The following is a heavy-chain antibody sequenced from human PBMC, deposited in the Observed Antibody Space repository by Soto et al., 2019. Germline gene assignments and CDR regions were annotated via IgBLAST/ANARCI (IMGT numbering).Heavy chain of an antibody. D-gene: IGHD3-10*01. CDR3: ARGSTDSYPGSRIFDF. J-gene: IGHJ4*02. Sequence: ASVKVSCKVSGYTLTELSMHWVRQAPGKGLEWMGGFDPEDGETIYAQKFQGRFTISRDNSKNTLYLQMSSLRAEDSAVYYCARGSTDSYPGSRIFDFWGRGTLVTVSS. CDR1: GYTLTELS. V-gene: IGHV1-24*01. CDR2: FDPEDGET.